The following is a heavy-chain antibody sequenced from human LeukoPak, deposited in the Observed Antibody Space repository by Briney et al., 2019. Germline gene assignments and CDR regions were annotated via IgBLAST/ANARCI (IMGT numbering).Heavy chain of an antibody. CDR1: GYTFTGYY. J-gene: IGHJ5*02. D-gene: IGHD1-7*01. CDR2: INPNSGGT. V-gene: IGHV1-2*02. Sequence: ASVTVSCKASGYTFTGYYMHGVRQAPGQGLEWMGWINPNSGGTNYAQKFQGRVTITRDTSISTAYMELSRLRSDDTAVYYCARDALYNWNYMGSWFDPWGQGTLVTVSS. CDR3: ARDALYNWNYMGSWFDP.